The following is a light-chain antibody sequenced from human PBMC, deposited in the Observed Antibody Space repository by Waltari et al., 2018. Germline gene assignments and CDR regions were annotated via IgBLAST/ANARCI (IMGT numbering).Light chain of an antibody. CDR2: DTN. Sequence: QAVVSQESSLTVSPGGAVTLTCGSSTGPVTSGHYPYWFQQKPGQAPRTLIYDTNNKHSWTPARFSGSRLGGKAALTLSGAQPEDEADYYCTLFYNGPWVFGGGTKLTVL. CDR1: TGPVTSGHY. V-gene: IGLV7-46*01. CDR3: TLFYNGPWV. J-gene: IGLJ3*02.